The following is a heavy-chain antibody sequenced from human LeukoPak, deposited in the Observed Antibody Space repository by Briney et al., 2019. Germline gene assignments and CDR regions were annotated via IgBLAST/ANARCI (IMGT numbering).Heavy chain of an antibody. Sequence: PSETLSLTCTVSGGSISSYYWSWIQQPPGKGLEWIGYIYYSGSTNYNPSLKSRVTISVDTSKNQFSLKLSSVTAADTAVYYCARGGWSYYYYMDVWGKGTTVTISS. V-gene: IGHV4-59*01. CDR2: IYYSGST. D-gene: IGHD3-3*01. CDR3: ARGGWSYYYYMDV. CDR1: GGSISSYY. J-gene: IGHJ6*03.